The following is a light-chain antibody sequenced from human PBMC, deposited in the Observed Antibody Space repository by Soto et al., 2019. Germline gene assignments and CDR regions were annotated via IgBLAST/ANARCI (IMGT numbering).Light chain of an antibody. CDR1: SGSIASND. V-gene: IGLV6-57*04. Sequence: FMLTQPHSVSESPGKTVTISCTRSSGSIASNDVQWYQQRPGSAPTTVIYENNQRPSGVPDRFSGSTDGSSNSASLTISGLQTEDEADYYCQSYDSSTVVFGGGTKVTVL. CDR3: QSYDSSTVV. J-gene: IGLJ2*01. CDR2: ENN.